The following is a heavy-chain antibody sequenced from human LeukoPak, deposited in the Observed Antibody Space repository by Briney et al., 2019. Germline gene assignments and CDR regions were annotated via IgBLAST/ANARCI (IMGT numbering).Heavy chain of an antibody. CDR2: INHSGST. V-gene: IGHV4-34*01. J-gene: IGHJ1*01. Sequence: SETLSLTCTVSGGSISSYYWSWIRQPPGKGLEWIGEINHSGSTNYNPSLKSRVTISVDTSKNQFSLRLSSVTAADTAVYYCARLRRYCSSTSCSKFAEYFQHWGQGTLVTVSS. D-gene: IGHD2-2*01. CDR3: ARLRRYCSSTSCSKFAEYFQH. CDR1: GGSISSYY.